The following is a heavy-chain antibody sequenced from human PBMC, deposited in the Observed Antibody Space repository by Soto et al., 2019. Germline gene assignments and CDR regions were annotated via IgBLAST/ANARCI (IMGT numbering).Heavy chain of an antibody. V-gene: IGHV2-5*02. D-gene: IGHD6-19*01. Sequence: QITLKESGPTLAKPTQTLTVTCTFSGFSLSTSGVRVGWIRQSPGKALECLALIYWDDDKRFSPSLRSRLTVTKNPPKTQVVLTMTNRDPRNTATYYWALTMAGQGGSGWETYSWFDPGGQGPLFTVSS. CDR3: ALTMAGQGGSGWETYSWFDP. CDR2: IYWDDDK. J-gene: IGHJ5*02. CDR1: GFSLSTSGVR.